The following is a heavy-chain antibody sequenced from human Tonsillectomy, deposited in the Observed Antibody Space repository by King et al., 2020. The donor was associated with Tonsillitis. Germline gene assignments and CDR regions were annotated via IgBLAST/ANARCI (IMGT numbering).Heavy chain of an antibody. V-gene: IGHV3-9*01. CDR3: AKAHSGSYCVGMDV. J-gene: IGHJ6*02. Sequence: VQLVESGGGLVQPGRSLRLSCAASGFTFDDYAMHWVRQPPGKGLEWVSGIYWSSGSIGYADYVKGRFTISRDNAKNSLYLQMNSLRAEDTALYYCAKAHSGSYCVGMDVWGQGTTVTVSS. CDR1: GFTFDDYA. D-gene: IGHD1-26*01. CDR2: IYWSSGSI.